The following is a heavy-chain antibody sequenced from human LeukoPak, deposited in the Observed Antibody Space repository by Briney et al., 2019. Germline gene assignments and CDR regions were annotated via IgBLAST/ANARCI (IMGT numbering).Heavy chain of an antibody. CDR3: AKGQLMVSHPFDY. Sequence: PGGTLRLSCTASGFTFSSYGMSWVRQAPGKGLEWVSAISGSGGSTYYADSVKGRFTISRDNSKNTLYLQMNSLRAEDTAVYYCAKGQLMVSHPFDYWGQGTLVTVSS. D-gene: IGHD6-13*01. CDR1: GFTFSSYG. J-gene: IGHJ4*02. V-gene: IGHV3-23*01. CDR2: ISGSGGST.